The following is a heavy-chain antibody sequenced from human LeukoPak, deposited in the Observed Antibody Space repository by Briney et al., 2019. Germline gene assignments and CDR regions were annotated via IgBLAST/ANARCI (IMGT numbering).Heavy chain of an antibody. Sequence: ASVKVSCKASGYTFTSYYMHWVRQAPGQGLEWMGWINPNSGGTSYAQKFQGRVTMTRDASISTAYMEVSRLRFDDTAVFYCAINKQGKSLDYWGQGTLVSVSS. CDR2: INPNSGGT. CDR3: AINKQGKSLDY. J-gene: IGHJ4*02. CDR1: GYTFTSYY. V-gene: IGHV1-2*02.